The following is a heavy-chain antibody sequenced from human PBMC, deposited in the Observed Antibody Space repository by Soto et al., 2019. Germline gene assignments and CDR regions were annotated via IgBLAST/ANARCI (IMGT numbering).Heavy chain of an antibody. J-gene: IGHJ3*02. Sequence: SETLSLTCAVSGGSISSSNWWSWVRQPPGKGLEWIGEIYHSGSTNYNPSLKSRVTISVDKSKNQFSLKLSSVTAADTAVYYCARDGSMATIRNDAFDIWGQGTMVTVSS. CDR3: ARDGSMATIRNDAFDI. V-gene: IGHV4-4*02. CDR2: IYHSGST. D-gene: IGHD5-12*01. CDR1: GGSISSSNW.